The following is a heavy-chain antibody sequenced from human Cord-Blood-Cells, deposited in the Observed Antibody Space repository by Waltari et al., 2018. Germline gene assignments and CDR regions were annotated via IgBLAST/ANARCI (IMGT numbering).Heavy chain of an antibody. Sequence: QVQLVQSGAEVTKPGASVKVSCKASGYTFTSFGLSWVRQAPGQGLEWMGWISAYNGNTNYAQKLQGRVTMTTDTSTSTAYMELRSLRSDDTAVYYCARVPTIFGVVILNWFDPWGQGTLVTVSS. CDR2: ISAYNGNT. J-gene: IGHJ5*02. CDR3: ARVPTIFGVVILNWFDP. V-gene: IGHV1-18*01. D-gene: IGHD3-3*01. CDR1: GYTFTSFG.